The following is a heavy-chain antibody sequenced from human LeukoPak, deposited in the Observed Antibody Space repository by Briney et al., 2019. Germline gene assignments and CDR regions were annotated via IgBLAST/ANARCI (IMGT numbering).Heavy chain of an antibody. V-gene: IGHV4-59*01. CDR2: IYNSGNT. Sequence: SETLSLTCSVSGGTISSYYWSWIRQSPENGLEWIGYIYNSGNTNYNLFLKSRVTISADTSKNQFSLKLTSVTAADTAVYYCARYRGTYGYYFDYWGQGKLVIVSS. D-gene: IGHD5-24*01. CDR1: GGTISSYY. CDR3: ARYRGTYGYYFDY. J-gene: IGHJ4*02.